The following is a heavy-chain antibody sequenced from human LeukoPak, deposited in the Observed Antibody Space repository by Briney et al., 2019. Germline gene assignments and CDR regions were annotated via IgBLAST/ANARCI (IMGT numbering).Heavy chain of an antibody. CDR2: INSDGSST. CDR1: GFTFSSYW. CDR3: ARARYSSSWSDY. D-gene: IGHD6-13*01. J-gene: IGHJ4*02. Sequence: LTGGSLRLSCAASGFTFSSYWKHWVRHAPGKGLVWVSRINSDGSSTSYADSVKGRFTISRDNAKNTLYLQMNSLRAEDTAVYYCARARYSSSWSDYWGQGTLVTVSS. V-gene: IGHV3-74*01.